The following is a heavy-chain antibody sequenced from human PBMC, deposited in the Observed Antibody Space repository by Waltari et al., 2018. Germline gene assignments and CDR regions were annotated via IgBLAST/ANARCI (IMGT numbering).Heavy chain of an antibody. CDR2: IYYSGNT. CDR1: GDSIRNYY. J-gene: IGHJ4*02. V-gene: IGHV4-59*08. Sequence: QVHLQESGPGLVKPSETLSLTCTVSGDSIRNYYWTWIRQPPGKGLEFIGYIYYSGNTNYNPSLKSRATISVVTPKNQFSLKLNSATAADTAVYYCARAPPNDLVLVEYLDYWGQGILVTVSS. CDR3: ARAPPNDLVLVEYLDY. D-gene: IGHD2-8*01.